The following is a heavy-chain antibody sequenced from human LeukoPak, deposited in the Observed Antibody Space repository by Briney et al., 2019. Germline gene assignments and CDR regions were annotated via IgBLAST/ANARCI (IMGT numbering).Heavy chain of an antibody. CDR1: GGSINTYY. CDR2: VYYSGST. J-gene: IGHJ4*02. Sequence: PSETLSLTCTVSGGSINTYYWSWIRQPPGKGLEWIGYVYYSGSTNYNPSLKSRVTVSVDTSKNQFSLKLSSVTAADTAVYYCASGFCSGGSCYSAPFDYWGQGALVTVSS. V-gene: IGHV4-59*01. D-gene: IGHD2-15*01. CDR3: ASGFCSGGSCYSAPFDY.